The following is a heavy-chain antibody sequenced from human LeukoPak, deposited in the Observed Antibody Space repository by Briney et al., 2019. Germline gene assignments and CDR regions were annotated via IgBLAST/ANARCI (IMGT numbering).Heavy chain of an antibody. J-gene: IGHJ4*02. CDR3: ASQSGGDYYDSSGYYFDY. V-gene: IGHV4-59*12. CDR1: GGSISSYY. Sequence: SETLSLTCTVSGGSISSYYWSWIRQPPGKGLEWIGYIYYSGSTNYNPSLKSRVTISVDTSKNQFSLKLSSVTAADTAVYYCASQSGGDYYDSSGYYFDYWGQGTLVTVSS. CDR2: IYYSGST. D-gene: IGHD3-22*01.